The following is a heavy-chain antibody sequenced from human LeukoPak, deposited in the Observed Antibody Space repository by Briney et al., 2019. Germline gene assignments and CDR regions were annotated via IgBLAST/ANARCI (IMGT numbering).Heavy chain of an antibody. D-gene: IGHD3-22*01. V-gene: IGHV1-18*01. CDR2: ISAYNGNT. CDR1: GYTFASYG. J-gene: IGHJ4*02. Sequence: ASVKVSCKASGYTFASYGISWVRQAPGQGVEWMGWISAYNGNTNYAQKLQGRVTMTTDTSTSTAYMELRSLRSDDTAVYYCARDVAVSYYYDSSGYFFDYWGQGTLVTVSS. CDR3: ARDVAVSYYYDSSGYFFDY.